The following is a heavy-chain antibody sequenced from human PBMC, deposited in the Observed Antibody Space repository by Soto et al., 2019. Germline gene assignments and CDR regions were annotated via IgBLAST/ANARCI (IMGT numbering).Heavy chain of an antibody. J-gene: IGHJ6*03. CDR3: ARGGIVRRHYYYYMDV. CDR2: IYYSGST. CDR1: GGSVSSGSYY. Sequence: PSETLSLTCTVSGGSVSSGSYYWSWIRQPPGKGLEWIGYIYYSGSTNYNPSLKSRVTISVDTSKNQFSLKLSSVTAADTAVYYCARGGIVRRHYYYYMDVWGKGTTVTVSS. V-gene: IGHV4-61*01. D-gene: IGHD3-16*02.